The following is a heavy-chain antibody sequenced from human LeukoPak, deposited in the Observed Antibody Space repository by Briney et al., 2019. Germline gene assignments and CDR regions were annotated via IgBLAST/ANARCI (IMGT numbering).Heavy chain of an antibody. CDR1: GYSFTSYW. V-gene: IGHV5-51*01. CDR3: ARHPFVVVPAATGAFDI. Sequence: GESLKISCKGSGYSFTSYWIGWVRQMPGKGLEWMGIIYPGDSDTRYSPSFQGQVTISADKSISTAYLQWSSLKASDTAMYYCARHPFVVVPAATGAFDIRGQGTMVTVSS. J-gene: IGHJ3*02. D-gene: IGHD2-2*01. CDR2: IYPGDSDT.